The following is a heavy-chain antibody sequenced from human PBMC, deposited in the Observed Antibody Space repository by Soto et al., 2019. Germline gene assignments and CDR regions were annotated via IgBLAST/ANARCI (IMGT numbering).Heavy chain of an antibody. D-gene: IGHD3-22*01. Sequence: EVQLVESGGGLVQPGGSLRLSCAASGFTFSRYWMHWVRQAPGKGLVWVSRINTDRRTLSYADSVEVRFTISRDNANITLYQQMDSLRAEVTAGYYWVIPYYHHDSRPPFDHWCQGTLVTVSS. J-gene: IGHJ4*02. CDR1: GFTFSRYW. CDR3: VIPYYHHDSRPPFDH. CDR2: INTDRRTL. V-gene: IGHV3-74*01.